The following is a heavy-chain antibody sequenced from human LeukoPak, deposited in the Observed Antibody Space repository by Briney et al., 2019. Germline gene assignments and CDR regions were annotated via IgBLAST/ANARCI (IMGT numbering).Heavy chain of an antibody. J-gene: IGHJ4*02. CDR3: ARGRGYCSGASCDIDY. CDR1: GFTFSSWS. V-gene: IGHV3-48*04. CDR2: IISRGDTT. Sequence: GGSLRLSCAASGFTFSSWSMNWVRLAPGKGLEWVSNIISRGDTTHYADSVKGRFSISRDNAKNFVFLQLNSLRAEDTAVYYCARGRGYCSGASCDIDYWGQGTLVTVSS. D-gene: IGHD2-8*02.